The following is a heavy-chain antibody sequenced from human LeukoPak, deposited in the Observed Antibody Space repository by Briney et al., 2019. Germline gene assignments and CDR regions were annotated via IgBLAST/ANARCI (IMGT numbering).Heavy chain of an antibody. D-gene: IGHD3-10*01. V-gene: IGHV5-51*01. J-gene: IGHJ5*02. CDR2: IYPDDSDT. Sequence: GESLKISCETSGYSFTTYWIGWVRQMPGTGLEWVGAIYPDDSDTRYSPSFQGQGVISADRSIRTAYLQWNSLKTSDNAMYYCVRQRGSSGTINHFDPWGQGTLVTVSS. CDR1: GYSFTTYW. CDR3: VRQRGSSGTINHFDP.